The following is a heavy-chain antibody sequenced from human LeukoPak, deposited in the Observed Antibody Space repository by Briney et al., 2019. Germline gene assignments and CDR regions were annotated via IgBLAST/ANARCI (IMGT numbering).Heavy chain of an antibody. J-gene: IGHJ4*02. CDR1: GGSISSSSYY. CDR2: IYYSGTT. D-gene: IGHD2-2*01. V-gene: IGHV4-39*01. CDR3: ARLWGSTSLIDY. Sequence: SETLSLTCTVSGGSISSSSYYWGWIRQPPGKGLVWIGSIYYSGTTYYNPSLKSRVTISVDTSKNQFSLKLSSVTAADTAVYYCARLWGSTSLIDYWGQGTLVTVSS.